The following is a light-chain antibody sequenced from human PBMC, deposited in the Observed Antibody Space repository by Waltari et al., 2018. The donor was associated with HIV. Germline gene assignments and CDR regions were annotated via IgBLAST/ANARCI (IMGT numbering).Light chain of an antibody. V-gene: IGLV1-40*01. J-gene: IGLJ1*01. CDR2: GDN. Sequence: QSVLIQPPSVSGAAGQRITISCTGSSSNIGAGYDVHWYQHLPGTSPKLLIYGDNRRPSGVPDRFSGSKSGTSASLAITGLQADDEADYYCQSYDISLSPSVVFGGGTTVIVL. CDR1: SSNIGAGYD. CDR3: QSYDISLSPSVV.